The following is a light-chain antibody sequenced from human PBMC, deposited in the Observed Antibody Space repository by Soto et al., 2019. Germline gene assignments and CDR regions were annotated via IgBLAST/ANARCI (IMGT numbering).Light chain of an antibody. CDR1: QSVSSY. CDR3: QQRSNWPPT. V-gene: IGKV3-11*01. CDR2: DAS. Sequence: EIVWTQSPATLSLSAGERATLSCRASQSVSSYLAWYQQKPGQAPRLLIYDASNRATGIPARFSGSGSGTDFTLTISSLEPEDFAVYYCQQRSNWPPTFGGGTKVDIK. J-gene: IGKJ4*01.